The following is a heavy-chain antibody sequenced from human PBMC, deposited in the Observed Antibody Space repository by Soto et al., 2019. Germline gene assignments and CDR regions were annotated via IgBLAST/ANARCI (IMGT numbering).Heavy chain of an antibody. D-gene: IGHD3-10*01. Sequence: GESLKISCKGSGYSFTSYWIGWLRQMPGKGLAWMGSVYPGDSDTRYSPSFQGQVTISAAKSISTAYLQWSSLKASDTAMYYCARAYYYGSGSYYTLFDYWGQGTLVTVSS. CDR3: ARAYYYGSGSYYTLFDY. V-gene: IGHV5-51*01. CDR1: GYSFTSYW. J-gene: IGHJ4*02. CDR2: VYPGDSDT.